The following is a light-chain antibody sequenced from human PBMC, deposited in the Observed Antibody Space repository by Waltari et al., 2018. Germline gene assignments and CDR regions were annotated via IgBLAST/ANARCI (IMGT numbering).Light chain of an antibody. J-gene: IGKJ2*01. CDR3: QQRSNWPPVT. CDR1: QSVSSY. V-gene: IGKV3-11*01. Sequence: VLTQSPATLSLSPGERATLPCSASQSVSSYLACYQQKPGQAPRLLIYDASNRATGIPARFSGSGSGTDFTLTISSLEPEDFAVYYCQQRSNWPPVTFGQGTKLEIK. CDR2: DAS.